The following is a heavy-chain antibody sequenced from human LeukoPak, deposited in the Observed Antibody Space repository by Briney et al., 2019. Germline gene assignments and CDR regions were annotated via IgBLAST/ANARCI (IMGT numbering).Heavy chain of an antibody. J-gene: IGHJ3*02. CDR1: GYTFTSYG. V-gene: IGHV1-18*01. Sequence: ASVKVSCKASGYTFTSYGISWVRQAPGQGLEWMGWISAYNGNTNYAQKLQGRVTMTTDTSTSTAYMGLRSLRSDDTAVYYCARDHYSSWSSGWYYDAFDIWGQGTMVTVSS. CDR3: ARDHYSSWSSGWYYDAFDI. D-gene: IGHD6-19*01. CDR2: ISAYNGNT.